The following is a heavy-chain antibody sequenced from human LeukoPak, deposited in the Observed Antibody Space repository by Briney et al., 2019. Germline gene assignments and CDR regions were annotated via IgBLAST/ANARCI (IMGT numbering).Heavy chain of an antibody. CDR1: GGTLNTYS. Sequence: SVKVSCKASGGTLNTYSISWVRQAPGQGLGWMGGIIPVFNTINYAQRFQGRVTLTVDESTSTAYMELSSLRSEDTAVYYCARGNSRWSTPSSSYYYRMDVWGQGTTVAVSS. CDR3: ARGNSRWSTPSSSYYYRMDV. D-gene: IGHD4-23*01. V-gene: IGHV1-69*13. CDR2: IIPVFNTI. J-gene: IGHJ6*02.